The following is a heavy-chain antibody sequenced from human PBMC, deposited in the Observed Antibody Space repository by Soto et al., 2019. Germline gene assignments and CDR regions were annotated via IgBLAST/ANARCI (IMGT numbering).Heavy chain of an antibody. J-gene: IGHJ4*02. CDR1: GYTFTSYA. CDR3: ARVWYYGSGSYYYY. V-gene: IGHV1-3*01. Sequence: VASVKVSCKASGYTFTSYAMHWVRQAPGQRLEWMGWIDAGNGNTKYSQKFQGRVTITRDTSASTAYMELSSLRSEDTAVYYCARVWYYGSGSYYYYWGQGTLVTVSS. CDR2: IDAGNGNT. D-gene: IGHD3-10*01.